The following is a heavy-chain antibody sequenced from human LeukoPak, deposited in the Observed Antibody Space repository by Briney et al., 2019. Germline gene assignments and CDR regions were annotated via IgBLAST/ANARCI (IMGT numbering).Heavy chain of an antibody. CDR1: GGSISSHY. Sequence: PSETLSLTCTVSGGSISSHYWSWIRQPPGKGLEWIGYIYYSGSTNYNPSLKSRVTISVDTSKNQFSLKLSSVTAADTAVYYCAGPNCSSTSCYLFGGYYYYYMDVWGKGTTVTVSS. CDR2: IYYSGST. V-gene: IGHV4-59*11. J-gene: IGHJ6*03. D-gene: IGHD2-2*01. CDR3: AGPNCSSTSCYLFGGYYYYYMDV.